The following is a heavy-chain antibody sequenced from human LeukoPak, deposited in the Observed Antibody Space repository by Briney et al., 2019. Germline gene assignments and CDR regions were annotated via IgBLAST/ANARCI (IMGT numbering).Heavy chain of an antibody. CDR2: IYENGGTT. D-gene: IGHD2-21*01. CDR3: AKDFRIGYSAHFDY. Sequence: GGSLRLSCVGSGFTFRSHAMSWVRQAPEKGLEFVSGIYENGGTTYYADSVKGRFSISRDNSKNTLYLQMDSPRGEDTAVYYCAKDFRIGYSAHFDYWGQGALVTVSS. CDR1: GFTFRSHA. V-gene: IGHV3-23*01. J-gene: IGHJ4*02.